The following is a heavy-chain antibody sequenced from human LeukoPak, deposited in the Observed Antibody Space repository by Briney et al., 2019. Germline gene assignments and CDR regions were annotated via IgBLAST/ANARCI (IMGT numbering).Heavy chain of an antibody. Sequence: GGSLRLSCAASGFTFSSYSMNWVRQAPGKGLEWVSSISSSSSYIYYADSVKGRFTISRDNAKNSLYLQMNSLRAEDTAVYYCARGGRRGYSYGYYFDYWGQGTLVTVSS. CDR3: ARGGRRGYSYGYYFDY. V-gene: IGHV3-21*01. CDR2: ISSSSSYI. D-gene: IGHD5-18*01. J-gene: IGHJ4*02. CDR1: GFTFSSYS.